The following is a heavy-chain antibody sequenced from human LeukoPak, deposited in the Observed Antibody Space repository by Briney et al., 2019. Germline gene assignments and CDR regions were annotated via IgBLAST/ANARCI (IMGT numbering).Heavy chain of an antibody. CDR2: IRSKRYGGTT. D-gene: IGHD1-26*01. CDR3: TRGLLRAHAFDN. Sequence: GSLRLSCTGSGFTFGDYAMSWFRQAPGKGLEWVSFIRSKRYGGTTEDAASVKGRFTISRDDSKSIAYLQMNRLKTDDAADYSTTRGLLRAHAFDNWGQGTMVTVSS. CDR1: GFTFGDYA. V-gene: IGHV3-49*03. J-gene: IGHJ3*02.